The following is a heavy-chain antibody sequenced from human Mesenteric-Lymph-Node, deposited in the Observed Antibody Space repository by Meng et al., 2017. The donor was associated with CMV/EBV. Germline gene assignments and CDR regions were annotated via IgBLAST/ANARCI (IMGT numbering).Heavy chain of an antibody. V-gene: IGHV4-39*01. Sequence: QMPEAGPGLVKPSATLPLSCIVSGYAISNSTYYWTWSRQPPGKGLAWIGSVHHSGTTYYNPSLKGRLTISVDTAANLFSLRLTTVTAADTATYYCARRGNYDSDYSEYWGQGTLVTVSS. D-gene: IGHD3-22*01. CDR3: ARRGNYDSDYSEY. CDR1: GYAISNSTYY. J-gene: IGHJ4*02. CDR2: VHHSGTT.